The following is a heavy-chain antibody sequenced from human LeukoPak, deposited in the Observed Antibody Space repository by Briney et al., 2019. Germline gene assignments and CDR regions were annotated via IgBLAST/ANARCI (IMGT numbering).Heavy chain of an antibody. CDR3: AKGSYYYDSADYFDY. CDR2: ISNSGGST. V-gene: IGHV3-23*01. CDR1: GFSFTSYA. D-gene: IGHD3-22*01. Sequence: GGSLRLSCAASGFSFTSYAMTWVRQAPGKGLDWVSVISNSGGSTYYADSVKGRFTISRDNSKNTLYLQMNSLRAEDTAVYHCAKGSYYYDSADYFDYWGQGTLVTVSS. J-gene: IGHJ4*02.